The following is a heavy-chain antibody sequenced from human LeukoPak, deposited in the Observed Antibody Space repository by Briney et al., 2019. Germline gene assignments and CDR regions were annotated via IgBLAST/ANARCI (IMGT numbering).Heavy chain of an antibody. CDR1: GGSISSYY. V-gene: IGHV4-4*07. CDR2: IYTSGST. D-gene: IGHD3-10*01. CDR3: ARETGSDYTDAFDI. Sequence: PSETLSLTRTVSGGSISSYYWSSSRQPAGKGLEWFGRIYTSGSTNYNPSLKSRVTMSVATSKNQFSLKLSSVTAADTAVYYCARETGSDYTDAFDIWGQGTMVTVSS. J-gene: IGHJ3*02.